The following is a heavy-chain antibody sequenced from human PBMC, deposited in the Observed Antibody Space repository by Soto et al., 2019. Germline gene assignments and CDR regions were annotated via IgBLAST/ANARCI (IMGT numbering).Heavy chain of an antibody. CDR2: ISSSSSTI. V-gene: IGHV3-48*01. D-gene: IGHD3-16*01. CDR3: ARDLWLRWGEFDY. CDR1: GFTFSSYS. Sequence: GGSLRLSCAASGFTFSSYSMNWVRQAPGKGLEWVSYISSSSSTIYYADSVKGRFTISRDNAKNSLYLQMNSLRAEDTAVYYCARDLWLRWGEFDYWGQGTLVTVSS. J-gene: IGHJ4*02.